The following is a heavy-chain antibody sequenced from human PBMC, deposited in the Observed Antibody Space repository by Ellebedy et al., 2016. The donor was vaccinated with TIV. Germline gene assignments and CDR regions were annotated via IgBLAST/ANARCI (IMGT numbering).Heavy chain of an antibody. D-gene: IGHD1-26*01. CDR1: GFAFTNAY. Sequence: GESLKISXAASGFAFTNAYMTWVRQAPGKGLEWVGRIYTKTRGGTTEYAAPVKDRFTISRDDSKNMLYLQMNNLKTEDTAVYYCTTGITWDHRGGDFWGQGTLVTVSS. CDR3: TTGITWDHRGGDF. J-gene: IGHJ4*02. V-gene: IGHV3-15*01. CDR2: IYTKTRGGTT.